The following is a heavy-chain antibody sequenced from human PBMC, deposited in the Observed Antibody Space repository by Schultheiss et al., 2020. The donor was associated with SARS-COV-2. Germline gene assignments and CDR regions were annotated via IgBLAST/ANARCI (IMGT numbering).Heavy chain of an antibody. Sequence: GESLKISCKGSGYSFTSYWIGWVRQMPGKGLEWMGIIYPGDSGTRYSPSLQGQVTISADKSISTAYLQWSSLKASDTAMYYCARHRGIAVAGTYYFDYWGQGTLVTVSS. CDR2: IYPGDSGT. J-gene: IGHJ4*02. V-gene: IGHV5-51*01. D-gene: IGHD6-19*01. CDR3: ARHRGIAVAGTYYFDY. CDR1: GYSFTSYW.